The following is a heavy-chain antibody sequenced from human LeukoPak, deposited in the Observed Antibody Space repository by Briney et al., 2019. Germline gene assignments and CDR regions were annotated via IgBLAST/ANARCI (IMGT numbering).Heavy chain of an antibody. CDR3: ARGGYYYGSGSWFLNWFDP. V-gene: IGHV4-34*01. CDR2: INHSGST. CDR1: GGSFSGYS. Sequence: SETLSLTCAVYGGSFSGYSWSWIRHPPGKGLGWIGEINHSGSTNYNPSLKSRVTISVDTSKNQFSLKLSSVTAADTAVYYCARGGYYYGSGSWFLNWFDPWGQGTLVTVSS. J-gene: IGHJ5*02. D-gene: IGHD3-10*01.